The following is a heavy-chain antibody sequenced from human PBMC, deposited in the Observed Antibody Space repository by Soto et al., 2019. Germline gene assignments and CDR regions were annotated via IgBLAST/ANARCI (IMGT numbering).Heavy chain of an antibody. D-gene: IGHD6-19*01. CDR1: GGTFSSYA. CDR2: ISAIIGTT. Sequence: ASVKVSCKTSGGTFSSYAISWVRQAPGQGLEWMGGISAIIGTTNYAQKLQGRVTMTTDTSTSTAYMELRSLRSDDTAVYYCAREPVAGIWFDPWGQGTLVTVSS. J-gene: IGHJ5*02. CDR3: AREPVAGIWFDP. V-gene: IGHV1-18*01.